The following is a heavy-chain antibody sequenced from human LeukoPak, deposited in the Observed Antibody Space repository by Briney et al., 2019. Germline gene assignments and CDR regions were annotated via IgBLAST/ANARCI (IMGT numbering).Heavy chain of an antibody. CDR2: ISRSSSYI. D-gene: IGHD3-3*01. CDR3: ARDRPADFWSGYYTGRSAFDI. V-gene: IGHV3-21*01. Sequence: GESLRLSCAASGFTFRSYSMNWVRQAPGKGREGVSSISRSSSYIYYADSVKGRFTSSRDNAKNSLYLQMNSLRAEHTAVYYCARDRPADFWSGYYTGRSAFDIWGQGTMVTVSS. J-gene: IGHJ3*02. CDR1: GFTFRSYS.